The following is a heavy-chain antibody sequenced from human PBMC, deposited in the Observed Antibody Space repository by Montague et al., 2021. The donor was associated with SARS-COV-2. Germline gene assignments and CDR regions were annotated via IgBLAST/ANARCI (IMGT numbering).Heavy chain of an antibody. Sequence: SETLLPCTVSGGSISSFYWSWFRQPPGKGLEWIGYISDSGSTNYNPSLTSRVTMSVGTSKNQFSLKVNSVTAAGTAVYYCARQYSSTLPAVYWGQGTLVTVSS. V-gene: IGHV4-59*08. D-gene: IGHD4-11*01. CDR3: ARQYSSTLPAVY. CDR1: GGSISSFY. J-gene: IGHJ4*02. CDR2: ISDSGST.